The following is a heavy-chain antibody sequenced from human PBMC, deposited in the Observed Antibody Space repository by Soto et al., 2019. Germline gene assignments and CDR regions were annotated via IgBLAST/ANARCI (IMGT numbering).Heavy chain of an antibody. D-gene: IGHD2-15*01. CDR1: GDSVSSNSAA. J-gene: IGHJ4*02. V-gene: IGHV6-1*01. CDR2: TYYRSKWYA. CDR3: ARYTSSWYLEY. Sequence: SHTLSVTCAISGDSVSSNSAAWNWIRQSPSGGLEWLGRTYYRSKWYADYALSVRSRITIIPDTSKNQFSLHLNSVTPEDTAVYYCARYTSSWYLEYWGQGTLVTVSS.